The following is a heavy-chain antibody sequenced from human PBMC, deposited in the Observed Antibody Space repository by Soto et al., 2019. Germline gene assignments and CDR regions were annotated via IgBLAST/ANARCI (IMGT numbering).Heavy chain of an antibody. Sequence: QVQLVQSGGEVKKPGASVRVSCKASGYTFNSYGISWVRQAPGQGLEWMGWLNTYNGNTNYAQKFQGRVSMTTDTSTSPAYLELRSLGSDDTAVYYCARDVLYSTSVDRRFDHWGQGTLVTVSS. D-gene: IGHD6-6*01. J-gene: IGHJ5*02. CDR3: ARDVLYSTSVDRRFDH. CDR1: GYTFNSYG. V-gene: IGHV1-18*01. CDR2: LNTYNGNT.